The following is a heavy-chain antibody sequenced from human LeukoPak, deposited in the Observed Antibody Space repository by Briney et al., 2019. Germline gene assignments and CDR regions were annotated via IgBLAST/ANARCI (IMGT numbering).Heavy chain of an antibody. D-gene: IGHD6-6*01. CDR2: ISYDGSNK. CDR3: ARGSIAARPVDY. Sequence: GGSLRLSCAASGFTFSSYAMHWVRQAPGKGLEWVAVISYDGSNKYYADSVKGRFTISRDNSKNTLYLQMNSLRAEDTAVYYCARGSIAARPVDYWGRGTLVTVSS. V-gene: IGHV3-30*04. J-gene: IGHJ4*02. CDR1: GFTFSSYA.